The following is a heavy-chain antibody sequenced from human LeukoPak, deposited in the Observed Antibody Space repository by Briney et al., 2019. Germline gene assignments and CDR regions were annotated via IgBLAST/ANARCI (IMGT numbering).Heavy chain of an antibody. J-gene: IGHJ3*02. D-gene: IGHD3-22*01. V-gene: IGHV1-3*03. CDR2: INAGNGNT. CDR1: GYTFTSYA. Sequence: ASVKVSCKASGYTFTSYAMHWVRQAPGQRLEWMGWINAGNGNTKYSQEFQGRVTITRDTSASTAYMELSSLRSEDMAVYYCARGRAPTYYYDSSAQRAFDIWGQGTMVTVSS. CDR3: ARGRAPTYYYDSSAQRAFDI.